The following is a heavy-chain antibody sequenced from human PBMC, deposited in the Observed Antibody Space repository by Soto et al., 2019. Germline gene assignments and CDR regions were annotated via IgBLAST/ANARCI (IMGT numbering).Heavy chain of an antibody. CDR2: LSNDGSSK. V-gene: IGHV3-30*18. D-gene: IGHD3-3*01. Sequence: GGSLRLSCAASGFTFSRYGMHWVRQATGKGLASVAVLSNDGSSKYYADSVEGRFSISRDSSKNTLYLQMNSLRAEDTAVYYCAKTNTTSYYDFWSGYYTEYYYGMDVWGQGTTVTVSS. CDR3: AKTNTTSYYDFWSGYYTEYYYGMDV. J-gene: IGHJ6*02. CDR1: GFTFSRYG.